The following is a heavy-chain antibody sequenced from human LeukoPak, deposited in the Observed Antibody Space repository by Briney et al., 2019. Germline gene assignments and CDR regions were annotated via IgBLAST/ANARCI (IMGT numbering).Heavy chain of an antibody. Sequence: GASVKVSCKASGYAFTSYDINWVRQAPGQGLEWMGWMNPNSGNTGYAQKFQGRVAMTRNSSISTAYMELSSLRSEDTAVYYCARRLGYCSDGSCYSLNYWGQGTLVTVSS. CDR1: GYAFTSYD. CDR3: ARRLGYCSDGSCYSLNY. J-gene: IGHJ4*02. D-gene: IGHD2-15*01. CDR2: MNPNSGNT. V-gene: IGHV1-8*01.